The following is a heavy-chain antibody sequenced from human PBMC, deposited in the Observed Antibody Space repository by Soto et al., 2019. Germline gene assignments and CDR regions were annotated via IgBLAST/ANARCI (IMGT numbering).Heavy chain of an antibody. D-gene: IGHD2-15*01. J-gene: IGHJ4*02. V-gene: IGHV3-23*01. CDR2: ISGSGGST. CDR3: ARVYCSGGSCHHLDY. Sequence: GGSLRLSCAATGLTFSNSAMSWVRLAPGKGLEWVSAISGSGGSTYYADSVKGRFTISRDNSKNTLYLQMNSLRAEDTAVYYCARVYCSGGSCHHLDYWGQGTLVTVSS. CDR1: GLTFSNSA.